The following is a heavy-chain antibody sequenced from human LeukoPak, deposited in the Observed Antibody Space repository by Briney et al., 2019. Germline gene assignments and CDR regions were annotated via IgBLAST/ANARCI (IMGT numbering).Heavy chain of an antibody. V-gene: IGHV3-74*01. Sequence: TGGSLGLSCAASGFTLSSYWMHWVRQAPGKGLVWVSRIKSDGSTTNYADSVKGRFTISRDNAKNTLYLQMNSLRAEDTAVYYCARELAVGGTWFDPWGQGTLVTVSS. CDR1: GFTLSSYW. D-gene: IGHD6-19*01. CDR3: ARELAVGGTWFDP. J-gene: IGHJ5*02. CDR2: IKSDGSTT.